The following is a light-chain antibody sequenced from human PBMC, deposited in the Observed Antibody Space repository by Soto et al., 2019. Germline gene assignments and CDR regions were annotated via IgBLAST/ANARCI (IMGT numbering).Light chain of an antibody. CDR3: QQYNNWPQT. CDR2: GAS. CDR1: QSVSSN. J-gene: IGKJ2*01. V-gene: IGKV3-15*01. Sequence: EIVMTQSPATLSVSPGERATLSCRARQSVSSNLAWYQQQPGQAPRLLIYGASTRATGIPARFSGSGSGTEFTLTISSLQSEDFAVYYCQQYNNWPQTFGQGTKLEIK.